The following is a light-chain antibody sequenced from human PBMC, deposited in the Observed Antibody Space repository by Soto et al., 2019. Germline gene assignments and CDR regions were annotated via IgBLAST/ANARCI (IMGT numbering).Light chain of an antibody. J-gene: IGKJ1*01. CDR1: QSVDIS. CDR2: GAS. CDR3: QQYRSWPRT. Sequence: EIVLTQSPATLSVSPGERVTLSCRASQSVDISLDWYQQKPGQAPRLLIYGASTRATDMPGTFSGRGSGTEFTLTITSLRPEDFGVYYCQQYRSWPRTFGQGTKWIS. V-gene: IGKV3-15*01.